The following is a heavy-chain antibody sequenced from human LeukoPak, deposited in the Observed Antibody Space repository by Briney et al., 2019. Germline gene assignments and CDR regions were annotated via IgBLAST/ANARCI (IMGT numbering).Heavy chain of an antibody. D-gene: IGHD4-17*01. J-gene: IGHJ4*02. CDR1: GGSISSSSYY. V-gene: IGHV4-39*01. CDR3: ARQGGTVTTIEY. Sequence: SETLSLTCTVSGGSISSSSYYWAWIRQPPGKGLEWIGSIYYSGSTYYNPSLKSRVSISVDTSKNQFSLKLSSVTAAGTAVYFCARQGGTVTTIEYWGQGTLVTVSS. CDR2: IYYSGST.